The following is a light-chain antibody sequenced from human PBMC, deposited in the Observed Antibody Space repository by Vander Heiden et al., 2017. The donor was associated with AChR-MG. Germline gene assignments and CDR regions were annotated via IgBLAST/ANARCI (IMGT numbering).Light chain of an antibody. J-gene: IGKJ2*01. CDR3: QQYDSYSYT. Sequence: DIQMTKSPSTLSASVGDRVTITGRASQTINNWLAWFQQEPGKAPKLLIYKASSLESGVPSRFRGSRSGTEFTLTISSLQPDDFATYYCQQYDSYSYTFGQGTKLEIK. V-gene: IGKV1-5*03. CDR2: KAS. CDR1: QTINNW.